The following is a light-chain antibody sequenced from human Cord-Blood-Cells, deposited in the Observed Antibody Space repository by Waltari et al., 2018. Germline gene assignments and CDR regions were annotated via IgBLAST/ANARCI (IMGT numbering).Light chain of an antibody. J-gene: IGKJ2*01. V-gene: IGKV3-11*01. Sequence: EIVLTQSPAPLSLSPGERATLSCRASQSVCSYLAWYQQKPGQSPRLLIYDASNRATGIPARFSVSGSATDFTLTISSLEPEDFAVYYCQQRSNWPPYTFGQGTKLEIK. CDR2: DAS. CDR1: QSVCSY. CDR3: QQRSNWPPYT.